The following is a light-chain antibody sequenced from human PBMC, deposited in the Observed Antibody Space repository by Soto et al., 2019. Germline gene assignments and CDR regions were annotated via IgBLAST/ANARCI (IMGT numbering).Light chain of an antibody. V-gene: IGKV1-39*01. Sequence: DIQMTQSPSSLSASVGERVTITCRASKSISSYLNWYQQKPGKAPKLLIYAASSLQSGVPSRFSGSGSGTDFNLTISSLHPQDFAPYYCQQSYSTLTWTFGQGTKWIS. CDR2: AAS. J-gene: IGKJ1*01. CDR1: KSISSY. CDR3: QQSYSTLTWT.